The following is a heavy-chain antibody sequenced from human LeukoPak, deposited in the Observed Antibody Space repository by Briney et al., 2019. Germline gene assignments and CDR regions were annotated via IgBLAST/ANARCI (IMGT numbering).Heavy chain of an antibody. V-gene: IGHV3-21*01. CDR2: ISSSSSYI. Sequence: GGSLRLSCAASGFTFSSYSMNWVRQAPGKGLEWVSSISSSSSYIYYADSVKGRFTISRDNAKNSLYLQMNSLRAEDTAVYYCARGYYYDSSGYYYSSLPPDYWGQGTLVTVSS. CDR1: GFTFSSYS. J-gene: IGHJ4*02. D-gene: IGHD3-22*01. CDR3: ARGYYYDSSGYYYSSLPPDY.